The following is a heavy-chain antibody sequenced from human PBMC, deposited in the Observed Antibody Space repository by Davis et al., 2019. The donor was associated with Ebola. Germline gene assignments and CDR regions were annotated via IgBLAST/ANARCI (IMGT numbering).Heavy chain of an antibody. D-gene: IGHD6-6*01. CDR2: IYYSGST. CDR3: ARGERYSSSWQAEYFQH. CDR1: GGSISSYY. Sequence: PGGSLRLSCTVSGGSISSYYWSWIRQPPGKGLEWIGYIYYSGSTNYNPSLKSRVTISVDTSKNQFSLKLSSVTAADTAVYYCARGERYSSSWQAEYFQHWGQGTLVTVSS. V-gene: IGHV4-59*12. J-gene: IGHJ1*01.